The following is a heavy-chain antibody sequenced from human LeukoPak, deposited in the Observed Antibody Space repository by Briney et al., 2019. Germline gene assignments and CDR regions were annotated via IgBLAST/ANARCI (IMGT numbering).Heavy chain of an antibody. D-gene: IGHD1-26*01. J-gene: IGHJ3*02. Sequence: PSETLSLTCTVSGGSISSYYWGWVRQPPGKGLEWIGYIHYSGSSNYNPSLKSRVTMSVDTSKSQFSLNLSSVTAADTAVYYCVGRSLFDIWGQGTMVTVSS. CDR1: GGSISSYY. CDR3: VGRSLFDI. V-gene: IGHV4-59*01. CDR2: IHYSGSS.